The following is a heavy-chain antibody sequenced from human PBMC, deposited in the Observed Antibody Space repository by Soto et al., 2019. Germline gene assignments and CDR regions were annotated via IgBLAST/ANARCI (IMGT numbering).Heavy chain of an antibody. CDR1: GGTFNSYA. Sequence: QVQLVQSGAEVKKPESSVRVSCKASGGTFNSYAITWVRQAPGQGLEWMGGTLPMFGTTNYAEKFQGRVTITASESTKTAFMELSSPRSEDTAVYYCTRCGIRYHSIGYFLGIDGMDVWGQGTTVIVSS. V-gene: IGHV1-69*12. J-gene: IGHJ6*02. CDR3: TRCGIRYHSIGYFLGIDGMDV. D-gene: IGHD3-22*01. CDR2: TLPMFGTT.